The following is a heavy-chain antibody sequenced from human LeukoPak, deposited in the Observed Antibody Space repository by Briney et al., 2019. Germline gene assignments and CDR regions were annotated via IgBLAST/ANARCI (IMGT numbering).Heavy chain of an antibody. CDR3: AKERRGFFHDAFDI. V-gene: IGHV3-23*01. CDR1: GFTFSSYG. Sequence: GGSLTLAWAASGFTFSSYGMSWVRQAPGKGLEWVSVISGGGGSTYYADYVRGRFTISRDNSKNTLYLQMNSLRAEDMAVYYCAKERRGFFHDAFDIWGQGTMVTVSS. D-gene: IGHD2/OR15-2a*01. J-gene: IGHJ3*02. CDR2: ISGGGGST.